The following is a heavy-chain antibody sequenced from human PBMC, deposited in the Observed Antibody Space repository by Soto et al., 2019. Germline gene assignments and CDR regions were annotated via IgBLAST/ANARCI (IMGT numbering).Heavy chain of an antibody. CDR2: ISTYNGNT. CDR1: GYTLTSHG. Sequence: ASVKVSCKASGYTLTSHGISWVRQAPGQGLEWMGWISTYNGNTKYAQKFQERVTMTADTSTNTAHMELRSLRSDDTAMYYCARGYYDSSRPFDYWGQGTLVTVSS. V-gene: IGHV1-18*01. D-gene: IGHD3-22*01. J-gene: IGHJ4*02. CDR3: ARGYYDSSRPFDY.